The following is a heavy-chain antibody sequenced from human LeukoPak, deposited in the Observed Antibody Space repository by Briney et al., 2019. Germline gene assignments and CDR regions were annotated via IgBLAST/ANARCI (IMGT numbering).Heavy chain of an antibody. V-gene: IGHV3-30-3*01. CDR1: GYTFSNYG. CDR3: ANTYYGFWSGSF. Sequence: PGRSLRLSCVASGYTFSNYGIHWVRQAPGKGLEWVTVISYDESKKYYADSVRGRFTISRDNSKNTVYLQMNSLRTEDTAVYYCANTYYGFWSGSFWGQGTLVTVSS. D-gene: IGHD3-3*01. CDR2: ISYDESKK. J-gene: IGHJ4*02.